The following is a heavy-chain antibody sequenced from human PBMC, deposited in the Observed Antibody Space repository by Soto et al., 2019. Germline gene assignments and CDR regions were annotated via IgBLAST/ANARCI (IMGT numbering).Heavy chain of an antibody. CDR1: GYFFTSYY. V-gene: IGHV1-2*02. D-gene: IGHD3-10*01. CDR2: INPNNGGT. J-gene: IGHJ4*02. CDR3: AREVTYGGGSFSLGL. Sequence: QVQLVQSGAEVEKPGASVKVSCKTSGYFFTSYYIHWVRQAPGQGLEWMGWINPNNGGTNTAQKFEGRVTMTSDTSINSAYMEITSLRYDDTALYYCAREVTYGGGSFSLGLWGQGTLVTVAS.